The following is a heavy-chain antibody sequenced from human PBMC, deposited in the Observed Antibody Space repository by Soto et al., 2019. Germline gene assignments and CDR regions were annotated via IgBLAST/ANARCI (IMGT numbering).Heavy chain of an antibody. CDR2: IVVGSGNT. J-gene: IGHJ4*02. CDR3: AKDFTAPLLYCSGGSCYSFFDY. Sequence: ASVKVSCKASGFTFTSSAVQWVRQARGQRLEWIGWIVVGSGNTNYAQKFQERVTITRDMSTSTAYMELSSLRAEDTAVYYCAKDFTAPLLYCSGGSCYSFFDYWGQGTLVTVSS. CDR1: GFTFTSSA. D-gene: IGHD2-15*01. V-gene: IGHV1-58*01.